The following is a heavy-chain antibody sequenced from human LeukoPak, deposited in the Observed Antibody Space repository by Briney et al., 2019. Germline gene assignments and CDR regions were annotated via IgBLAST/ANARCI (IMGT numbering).Heavy chain of an antibody. D-gene: IGHD2-15*01. V-gene: IGHV4-34*01. J-gene: IGHJ4*02. CDR1: GXALTGYY. Sequence: SETLSLTCVVSGXALTGYYGIWIRQVPGKGLEWIGEINYSGSAKYNPSLKSRVAISVETSKKQCSLKLTSVTAADTAVYYCTRAFRYCSGGNCYRPFDYWGQGTLVTVSS. CDR3: TRAFRYCSGGNCYRPFDY. CDR2: INYSGSA.